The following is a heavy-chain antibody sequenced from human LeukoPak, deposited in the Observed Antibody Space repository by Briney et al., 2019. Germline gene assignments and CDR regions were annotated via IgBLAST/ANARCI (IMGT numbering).Heavy chain of an antibody. J-gene: IGHJ3*02. V-gene: IGHV1-24*01. CDR2: FDPEDGDT. Sequence: ASVKVSCKVSGYTLTELSMHWVRQAPGKGLEWMGGFDPEDGDTIYAQKFQGRVTMAEDTSTDTAYMELSSLRSEDTAVYYCATTIFAPTVAFDIWGQGTMVTVSS. D-gene: IGHD3-3*01. CDR3: ATTIFAPTVAFDI. CDR1: GYTLTELS.